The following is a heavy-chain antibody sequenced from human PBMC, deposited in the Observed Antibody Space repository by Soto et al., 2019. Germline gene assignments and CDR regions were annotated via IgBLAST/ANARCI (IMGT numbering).Heavy chain of an antibody. V-gene: IGHV3-30-3*01. CDR1: GFSFSYYA. CDR2: ISYDGSHK. D-gene: IGHD3-10*01. Sequence: QVELVESGGGVVQPGTSLRLSCAASGFSFSYYAMYWVRQAPGKGLEWVAVISYDGSHKSYGDSVKGRFTISRDDSKSTLYLQMNSLRAEDTAVYYCARDGAGYYGSGSYPDYWGQGTLVTVSS. J-gene: IGHJ4*02. CDR3: ARDGAGYYGSGSYPDY.